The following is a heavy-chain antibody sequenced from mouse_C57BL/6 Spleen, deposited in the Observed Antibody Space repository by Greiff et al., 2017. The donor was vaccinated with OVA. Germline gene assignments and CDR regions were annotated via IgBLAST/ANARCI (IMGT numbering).Heavy chain of an antibody. V-gene: IGHV2-2*01. J-gene: IGHJ2*01. CDR2: IWSGGST. CDR1: GFSLTSYG. D-gene: IGHD1-1*01. Sequence: QVQLKQSGPGLVQPSQSLSITCTVSGFSLTSYGVHWVRQSPGKGLEWLGVIWSGGSTDYNAAFIYRMSISKDNSKSQIFSKMNSLQADDTAIYYCARSHYYGSSYYFDYWGQGTTLTVSS. CDR3: ARSHYYGSSYYFDY.